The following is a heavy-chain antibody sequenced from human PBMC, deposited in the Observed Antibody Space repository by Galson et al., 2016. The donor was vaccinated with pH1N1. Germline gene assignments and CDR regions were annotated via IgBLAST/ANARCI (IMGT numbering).Heavy chain of an antibody. D-gene: IGHD3-3*01. CDR2: SFYSGTT. CDR1: GGSVSSGHYY. Sequence: SETLSLTCNVSGGSVSSGHYYWSWIRQFPGKGLEWIGYSFYSGTTKYNPSLENRVVISLDTSKNQCTLKLTSVSAADTAVHYCARERPYDFWAGYFDPWCQGILVTASS. V-gene: IGHV4-61*01. J-gene: IGHJ5*02. CDR3: ARERPYDFWAGYFDP.